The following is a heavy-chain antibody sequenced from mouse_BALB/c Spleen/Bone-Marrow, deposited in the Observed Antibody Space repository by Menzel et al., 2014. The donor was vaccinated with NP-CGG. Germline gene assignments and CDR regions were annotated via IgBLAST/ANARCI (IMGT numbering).Heavy chain of an antibody. D-gene: IGHD1-1*01. CDR2: INPYNGDT. Sequence: EVMLVESGPELVKPGASVKISCKASGYSFTGYFMSWVMQSHGKSLEWIGRINPYNGDTFYNQKFKGKATLTVDKSSSTAHMELRSLASEDSAVYYCARSGYYGSSYFDYWGQGTTLTVSS. CDR3: ARSGYYGSSYFDY. CDR1: GYSFTGYF. V-gene: IGHV1-20*02. J-gene: IGHJ2*01.